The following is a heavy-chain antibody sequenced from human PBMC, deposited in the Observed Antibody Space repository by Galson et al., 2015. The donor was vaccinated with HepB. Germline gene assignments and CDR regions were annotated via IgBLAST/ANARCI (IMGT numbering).Heavy chain of an antibody. CDR3: ASTPIAVAGPYYYYYMDV. Sequence: SVKVSCKASGYTFTSYAMHWVRQAPGQRLEWMGWINAGNGNTKYSQKFQGRVTITRDTSASTAYMELSSLRSEDTAVYYCASTPIAVAGPYYYYYMDVWGKGTTVTVSS. CDR2: INAGNGNT. D-gene: IGHD6-19*01. CDR1: GYTFTSYA. V-gene: IGHV1-3*01. J-gene: IGHJ6*03.